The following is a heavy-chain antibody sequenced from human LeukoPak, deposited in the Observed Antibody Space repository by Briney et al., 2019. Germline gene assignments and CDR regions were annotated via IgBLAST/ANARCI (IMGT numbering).Heavy chain of an antibody. J-gene: IGHJ2*01. V-gene: IGHV3-23*01. CDR1: GFTFSSYA. Sequence: GGSLRLSCAASGFTFSSYAMSWVRQAPGKGLEWVSAISGGGGYIYYADSVKGRFTISRDNSKNTVYLQMSSLRAGDTAVYYCAKEGNTYYYDSSGSLPFWYFDLWGRGTLVTVSS. CDR3: AKEGNTYYYDSSGSLPFWYFDL. CDR2: ISGGGGYI. D-gene: IGHD3-22*01.